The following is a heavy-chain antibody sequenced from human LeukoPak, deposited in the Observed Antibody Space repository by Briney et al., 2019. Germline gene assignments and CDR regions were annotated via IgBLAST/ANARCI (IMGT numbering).Heavy chain of an antibody. Sequence: GGSLRLSCAASGFTVSSNYMSWVRRAPGKGLEWVSVIYSGGSTYYADSVKGRFTISRDNSKNTLYLQMNSLRAEDTAVYYCAREGVMGIAAAGRPWAFDIWGQGTMVTASS. CDR2: IYSGGST. D-gene: IGHD6-13*01. CDR3: AREGVMGIAAAGRPWAFDI. J-gene: IGHJ3*02. V-gene: IGHV3-66*01. CDR1: GFTVSSNY.